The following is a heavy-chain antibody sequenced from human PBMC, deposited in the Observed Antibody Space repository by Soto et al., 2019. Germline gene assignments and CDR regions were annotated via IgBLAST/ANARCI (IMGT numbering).Heavy chain of an antibody. V-gene: IGHV3-30*03. CDR2: TSYDGSNK. D-gene: IGHD6-19*01. CDR1: GFTFNSYG. J-gene: IGHJ4*02. Sequence: QVQLVESGGGVVQPGRSLRLSCAASGFTFNSYGMHWVRQAPVKGLEWVAVTSYDGSNKYYVDSVKGRFTISRDNSKNTLYLQMNSLRAEDTAVYYCATDFSGWYGSSEYGFWGQGTLVTVSS. CDR3: ATDFSGWYGSSEYGF.